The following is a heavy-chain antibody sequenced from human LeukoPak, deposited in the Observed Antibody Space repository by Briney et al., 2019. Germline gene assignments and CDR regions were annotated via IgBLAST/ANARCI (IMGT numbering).Heavy chain of an antibody. CDR2: VYYSGTT. Sequence: SETLSLTCIVSGGSISSCYWSWIRQPPGKGLEWIGYVYYSGTTNYNPSLKRRVTISVDTSKNQFSLKLKYVTAADTAVYYCARERGDTAAPDAFDIWGQGTIVTVSS. V-gene: IGHV4-59*01. CDR3: ARERGDTAAPDAFDI. D-gene: IGHD5-18*01. CDR1: GGSISSCY. J-gene: IGHJ3*02.